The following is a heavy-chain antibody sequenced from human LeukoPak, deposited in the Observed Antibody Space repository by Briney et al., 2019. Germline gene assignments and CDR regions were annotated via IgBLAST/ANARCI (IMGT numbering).Heavy chain of an antibody. Sequence: GGSLRLSCAASGSTFSSCEMNWVRQAPGKGLEWVSSISSSSSYIYYADSVKGRFTISRDNAKNSLYLQMNSLRAEDTAVYYCATFYYDSSGYGGYYFDYWGQGTLVTVSS. V-gene: IGHV3-21*01. CDR3: ATFYYDSSGYGGYYFDY. CDR1: GSTFSSCE. CDR2: ISSSSSYI. D-gene: IGHD3-22*01. J-gene: IGHJ4*02.